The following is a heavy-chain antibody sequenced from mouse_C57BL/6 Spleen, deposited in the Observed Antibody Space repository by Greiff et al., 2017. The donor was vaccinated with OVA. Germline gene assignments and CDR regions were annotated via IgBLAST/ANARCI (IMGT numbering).Heavy chain of an antibody. D-gene: IGHD1-1*01. CDR1: GYTFTDYN. Sequence: VQLQQSGPELVKPGASVKIPCKASGYTFTDYNMDWVKQSHGKSLEWIGDINPNNGGTIYNQKFKGKATLTVDKSSSTAYMELRSLTSEDTAVYYGARAYYGSSYPFAYWGQGTLVTVSA. CDR2: INPNNGGT. V-gene: IGHV1-18*01. CDR3: ARAYYGSSYPFAY. J-gene: IGHJ3*01.